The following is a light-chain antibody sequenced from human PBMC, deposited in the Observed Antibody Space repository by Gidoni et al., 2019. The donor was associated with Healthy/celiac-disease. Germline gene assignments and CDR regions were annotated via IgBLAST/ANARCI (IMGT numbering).Light chain of an antibody. CDR1: QDISNY. CDR2: DAS. V-gene: IGKV1-33*01. J-gene: IGKJ4*01. Sequence: DIQRTQSPSSLSASVGDRVTITCQASQDISNYLNWYQQKPGKAPKLLIYDASNLEPGVPSRFSGSGSGTDFTFTISSLQPEDIATYYCQQYDNLPFFGGGTKVEIK. CDR3: QQYDNLPF.